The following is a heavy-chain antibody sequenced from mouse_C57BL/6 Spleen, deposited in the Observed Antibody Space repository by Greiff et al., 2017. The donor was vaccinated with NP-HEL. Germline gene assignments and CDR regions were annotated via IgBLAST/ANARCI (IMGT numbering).Heavy chain of an antibody. V-gene: IGHV5-6*01. CDR2: ISSGGSYT. J-gene: IGHJ2*01. CDR3: ARQLTGTSGCDN. D-gene: IGHD4-1*01. CDR1: GFTFSSYG. Sequence: EVHLVESGGDLVKPGGSLKLSCAASGFTFSSYGMSWVRQTPDKRLEWVATISSGGSYTYYPDSVKGRFTISRDNAKNTLYLQMSSLKSEDTAMYYCARQLTGTSGCDNWGQGTTLTVSS.